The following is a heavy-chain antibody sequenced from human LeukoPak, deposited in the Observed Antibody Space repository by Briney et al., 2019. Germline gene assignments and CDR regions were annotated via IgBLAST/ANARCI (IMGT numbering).Heavy chain of an antibody. CDR3: ARQGPSYYYASRY. CDR2: IYYSGST. J-gene: IGHJ4*02. CDR1: GGSISSSSYY. Sequence: TASETLSLTCTVSGGSISSSSYYWGWIRQPPGKGLEWIGSIYYSGSTYYNPSLKSRVTISVDTSKNQFSLKLSSVTAADTAVYYCARQGPSYYYASRYWGQGTLVTVSS. V-gene: IGHV4-39*01. D-gene: IGHD3-10*01.